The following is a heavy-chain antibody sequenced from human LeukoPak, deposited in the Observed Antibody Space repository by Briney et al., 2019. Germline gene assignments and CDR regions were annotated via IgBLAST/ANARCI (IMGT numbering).Heavy chain of an antibody. J-gene: IGHJ6*03. CDR3: ARSGSYFHYYYYMDV. CDR1: GGSISSYY. CDR2: IYTSGST. V-gene: IGHV4-4*07. Sequence: PSETLSLTCTVSGGSISSYYWSWIRQPAGKGLEWIGRIYTSGSTNYNPSLKSRVTMSVDTSKNQFSLKLSSVTAADTAVYYCARSGSYFHYYYYMDVWGKGTTVTVSS. D-gene: IGHD1-26*01.